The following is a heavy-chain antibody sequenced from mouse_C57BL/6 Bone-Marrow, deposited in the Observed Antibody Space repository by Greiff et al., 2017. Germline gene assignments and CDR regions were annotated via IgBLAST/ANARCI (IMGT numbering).Heavy chain of an antibody. D-gene: IGHD2-5*01. V-gene: IGHV1-9*01. J-gene: IGHJ1*03. CDR3: ARPYYSNYWYFDV. CDR2: ILPGSGST. CDR1: GYTFTGYW. Sequence: QVQLQQSGAELMKPGASVKLSCKATGYTFTGYWIEWVKQRPGHGLEWIGEILPGSGSTNNNEKFKSKATLTVDTSSSTAYMLLSSLTSEDSAVYYCARPYYSNYWYFDVWGTGTTVTVSS.